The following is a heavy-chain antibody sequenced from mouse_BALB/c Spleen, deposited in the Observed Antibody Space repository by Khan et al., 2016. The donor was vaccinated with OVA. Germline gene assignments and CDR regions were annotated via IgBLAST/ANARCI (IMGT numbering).Heavy chain of an antibody. D-gene: IGHD2-1*01. CDR2: IDPPNDDS. V-gene: IGHV14-3*02. J-gene: IGHJ3*01. CDR1: GFNIKDTY. CDR3: ATLSGNPFAF. Sequence: VQLQQPGAELVKPGASVKLSCSASGFNIKDTYIHWMKQRPEQGLEWIGRIDPPNDDSKYGPKFQAKATLTADTSSNTAYLQLSSLTSEDTAVYYCATLSGNPFAFWGQGTLVSVSA.